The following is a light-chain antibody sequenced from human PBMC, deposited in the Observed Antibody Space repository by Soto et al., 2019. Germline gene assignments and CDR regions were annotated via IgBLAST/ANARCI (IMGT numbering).Light chain of an antibody. Sequence: EIVLTQSPGTLSLSPGERATLSCRASQSVSSSFLAWYQQKPGQAPRLLIYGASNRATGIPDRFSGSGSGTDFTLTISRLEPEDFAVYYCQKYVTSPWAFGQGNKVAIE. V-gene: IGKV3-20*01. CDR2: GAS. CDR3: QKYVTSPWA. CDR1: QSVSSSF. J-gene: IGKJ1*01.